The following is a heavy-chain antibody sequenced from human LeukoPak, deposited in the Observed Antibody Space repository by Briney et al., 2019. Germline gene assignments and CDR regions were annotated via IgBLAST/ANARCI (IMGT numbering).Heavy chain of an antibody. Sequence: SETLSLTCAVSGGSISSSNWWSWVRQPPGKGLEWIGEIYHSGSTNYNPSLKSRVTISVDKSKNQFSLKLSSVTAADTAVYYCARWGAYCGGDCYYFDYWGQGTLVTVSS. V-gene: IGHV4-4*02. J-gene: IGHJ4*02. CDR3: ARWGAYCGGDCYYFDY. D-gene: IGHD2-21*02. CDR2: IYHSGST. CDR1: GGSISSSNW.